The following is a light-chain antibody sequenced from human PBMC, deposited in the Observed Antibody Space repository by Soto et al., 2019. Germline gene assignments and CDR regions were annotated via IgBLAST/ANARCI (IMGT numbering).Light chain of an antibody. CDR3: QQYNNRPRT. CDR1: QSVSSN. J-gene: IGKJ1*01. V-gene: IGKV3-15*01. Sequence: EIVMTQSPGTLSVSPGEGATLSCRASQSVSSNLAWYQQKPGQAPRLLIYGASTRATGIPARFSGTGFGTEFTLTISSLQSGDSAVYYCQQYNNRPRTFGQGTKVEIK. CDR2: GAS.